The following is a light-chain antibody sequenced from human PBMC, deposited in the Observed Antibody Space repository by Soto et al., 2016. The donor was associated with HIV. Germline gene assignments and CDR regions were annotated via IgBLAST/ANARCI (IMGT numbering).Light chain of an antibody. Sequence: DIQMTQSPSSLSASVGDRVTITCRASQNINSYLNWYQERPGKAPKVLIYDASSLQSGVPSRFSGRGSGTDFTLTISSLQHEDLATYYCQQSSRTPRTFGQG. J-gene: IGKJ1*01. V-gene: IGKV1-39*01. CDR3: QQSSRTPRT. CDR1: QNINSY. CDR2: DAS.